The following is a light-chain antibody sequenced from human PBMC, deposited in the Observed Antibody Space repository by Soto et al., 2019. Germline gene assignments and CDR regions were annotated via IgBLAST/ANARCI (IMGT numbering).Light chain of an antibody. V-gene: IGLV2-14*01. CDR1: SSDVGGYKY. Sequence: SVQTQPATECGSPGQSITISCTGTSSDVGGYKYVSWYQQHPGKAPKLMIYDVSNRPSGVSDRFSGSKSGNTASLTISGLQAEDESDYYCSSYTSSSTYVFGTGTKVTVL. CDR2: DVS. J-gene: IGLJ1*01. CDR3: SSYTSSSTYV.